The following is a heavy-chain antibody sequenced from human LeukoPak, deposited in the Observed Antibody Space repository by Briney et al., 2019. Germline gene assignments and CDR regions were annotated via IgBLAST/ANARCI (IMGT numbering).Heavy chain of an antibody. CDR3: ATAIYDSSGFKFDY. CDR2: FDPEDGET. D-gene: IGHD3-22*01. J-gene: IGHJ4*02. Sequence: ASVKVSCKVFGYTLTELSMHWVRQAPGKGLEWMGGFDPEDGETIYAQKFQGRVTMTEDTSTDTAYMELSSLRSEDTAVYYCATAIYDSSGFKFDYWGQGTLVTVSS. CDR1: GYTLTELS. V-gene: IGHV1-24*01.